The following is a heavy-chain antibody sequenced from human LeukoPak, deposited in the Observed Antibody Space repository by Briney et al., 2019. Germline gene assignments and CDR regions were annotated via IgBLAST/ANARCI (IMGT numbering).Heavy chain of an antibody. D-gene: IGHD1-26*01. J-gene: IGHJ3*02. CDR3: ARAGGTYYGIAFDI. V-gene: IGHV3-7*01. CDR2: IKQDGSEK. Sequence: GGSLRLSCAVSGFTFSNYWMSWVRQAPGKGLEWVANIKQDGSEKYYVDSVKGRFTISRDNAKNSLYLQMNSLRAEDTAVYYCARAGGTYYGIAFDIWGQGTMVTVSS. CDR1: GFTFSNYW.